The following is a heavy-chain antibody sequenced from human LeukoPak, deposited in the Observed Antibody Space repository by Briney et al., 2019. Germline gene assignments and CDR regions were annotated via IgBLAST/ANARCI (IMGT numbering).Heavy chain of an antibody. CDR1: GYTFTSYD. J-gene: IGHJ6*03. CDR2: MNPNSGNT. D-gene: IGHD3-22*01. Sequence: ASVKVSCKASGYTFTSYDINWVRQATGQGLEWMGWMNPNSGNTGYAQEFQGRVTITRNTSISTAYMELSSLRSEDTAVYYCARGNYYDSSGYKRRPYYYYYMDVWGKGTTVTVSS. V-gene: IGHV1-8*03. CDR3: ARGNYYDSSGYKRRPYYYYYMDV.